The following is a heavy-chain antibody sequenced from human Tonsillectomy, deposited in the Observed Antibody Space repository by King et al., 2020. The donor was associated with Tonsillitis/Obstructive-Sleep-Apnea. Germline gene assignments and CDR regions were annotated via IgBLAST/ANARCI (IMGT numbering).Heavy chain of an antibody. CDR3: ARGVYYDFPRSYYYYYMDV. V-gene: IGHV1-2*04. Sequence: QLQLVQSGAEVKKPGASVKVSCKASGYTFTGYYMHWVRQAPGQGLEWMGWINPNSGGTNYAQKFQGWVTMTRDTSISTAYMELSRRRSDDTAVYYCARGVYYDFPRSYYYYYMDVWGKGTTVTVSS. CDR1: GYTFTGYY. J-gene: IGHJ6*03. D-gene: IGHD3-3*01. CDR2: INPNSGGT.